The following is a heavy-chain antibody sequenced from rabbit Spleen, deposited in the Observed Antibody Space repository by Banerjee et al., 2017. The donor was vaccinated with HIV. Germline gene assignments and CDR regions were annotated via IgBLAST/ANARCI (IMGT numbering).Heavy chain of an antibody. J-gene: IGHJ4*01. D-gene: IGHD1-1*01. V-gene: IGHV1S45*01. CDR2: MNTETAKG. CDR3: ARDLTAVIGWNFNL. CDR1: GFSFSDRDV. Sequence: QEQLEESGGDLVKPGASLTLTCTASGFSFSDRDVMCWVRQAPGKGLEWIACMNTETAKGVYANWAKGRFAISKAPTTTVTLQMTSLTAADTATYFCARDLTAVIGWNFNLWGPGTLVTVS.